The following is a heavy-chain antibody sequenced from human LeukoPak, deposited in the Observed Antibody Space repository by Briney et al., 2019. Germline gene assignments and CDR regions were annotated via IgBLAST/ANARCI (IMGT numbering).Heavy chain of an antibody. V-gene: IGHV5-51*01. Sequence: GESLKISCKGSGYSFNSYWIGWVRQMPGKGLEWMGIIYPGDSDTRYSPSFQGQVTISADKSISTTYLQWSSLKASGSAMYYWARHPGYCGRASCYAGGGGSNYFDSWGQGTLVTVSS. CDR1: GYSFNSYW. CDR2: IYPGDSDT. CDR3: ARHPGYCGRASCYAGGGGSNYFDS. J-gene: IGHJ4*02. D-gene: IGHD2-2*01.